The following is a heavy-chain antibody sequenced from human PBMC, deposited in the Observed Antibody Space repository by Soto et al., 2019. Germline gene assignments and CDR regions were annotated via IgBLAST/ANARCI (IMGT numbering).Heavy chain of an antibody. Sequence: ASVKVSCNASGYTFTSYGISWVRPAPGQGLEWMGWLSAYNGNTNYAQKLQGRVTMTTDTSTSTAYMELRSLRSDDTAVYYCARSYYYDSSGYFDYGCQGTLVTVSS. CDR2: LSAYNGNT. D-gene: IGHD3-22*01. CDR1: GYTFTSYG. J-gene: IGHJ4*02. V-gene: IGHV1-18*01. CDR3: ARSYYYDSSGYFDY.